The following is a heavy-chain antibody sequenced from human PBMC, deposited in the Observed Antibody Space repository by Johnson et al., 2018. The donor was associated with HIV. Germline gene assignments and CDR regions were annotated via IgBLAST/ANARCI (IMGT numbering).Heavy chain of an antibody. CDR1: GFTFSDYY. CDR3: ARDRRSKWLRSNDDAVDI. Sequence: QVLLVESGGGLVKPGRYLRLSCAASGFTFSDYYMSWIRQAPGKGLEWVSYISSSSSTIYYADSVKGRFTISRDNAKNSLYLQMNSLRAEDTAVYYCARDRRSKWLRSNDDAVDIWGQGTMVTVSA. J-gene: IGHJ3*02. CDR2: ISSSSSTI. D-gene: IGHD5-12*01. V-gene: IGHV3-11*04.